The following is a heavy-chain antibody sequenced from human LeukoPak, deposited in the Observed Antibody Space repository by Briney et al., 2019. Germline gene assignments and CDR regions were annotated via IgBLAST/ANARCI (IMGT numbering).Heavy chain of an antibody. CDR1: GFTFSSYA. Sequence: GGSLRLSCAASGFTFSSYAMSWVRQAPGKGLEWVSAISSSGGSTYYADSVKGRFTISRDNSKNTLYLQMNSLRAEDTAVYYCAKGMYYYDSSGLDYWGQGTLVTVSS. CDR2: ISSSGGST. V-gene: IGHV3-23*01. D-gene: IGHD3-22*01. J-gene: IGHJ4*02. CDR3: AKGMYYYDSSGLDY.